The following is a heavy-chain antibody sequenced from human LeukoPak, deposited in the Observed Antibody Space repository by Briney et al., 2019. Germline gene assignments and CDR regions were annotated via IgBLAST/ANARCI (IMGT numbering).Heavy chain of an antibody. J-gene: IGHJ4*02. Sequence: DSVKVSCKASGYTFTDYYVHWVRQAPGQGLEWMGWVNCNTGATNYAQKFQGRVTMTRDTSIGTAYMDLSRLTSDDTAVYYCARQPGGYSYFFDHWGQGTLVTVSS. D-gene: IGHD3-22*01. CDR3: ARQPGGYSYFFDH. V-gene: IGHV1-2*02. CDR2: VNCNTGAT. CDR1: GYTFTDYY.